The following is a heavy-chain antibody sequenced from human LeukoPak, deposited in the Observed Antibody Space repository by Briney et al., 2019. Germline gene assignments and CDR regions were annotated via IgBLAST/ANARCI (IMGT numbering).Heavy chain of an antibody. D-gene: IGHD6-6*01. V-gene: IGHV4-34*01. J-gene: IGHJ4*02. CDR3: ARLSIADQDY. CDR1: GGSFSGYY. CDR2: INHSGST. Sequence: PSETLSLTCAVYGGSFSGYYWSWIRQPPGKGLEWIGEINHSGSTNYNPSLKSRVTISVDTSKNRFSLKLSSVTAADTAVYYCARLSIADQDYWGQGTLVTVSS.